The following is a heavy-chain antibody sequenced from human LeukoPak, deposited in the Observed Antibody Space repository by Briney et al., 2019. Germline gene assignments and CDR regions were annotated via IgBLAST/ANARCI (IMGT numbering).Heavy chain of an antibody. CDR2: ITGSEGTS. V-gene: IGHV3-23*01. Sequence: GGSLRLSCVASGFTFTNYAMSWVRQAPGKGLEWVSAITGSEGTSHYADSVKGRFTISRDNSKNTLYLQVNSLRAEDRDFYYCAKWGDYRSLTGYVPDYWGQGTLVTVSS. J-gene: IGHJ4*02. D-gene: IGHD3-9*01. CDR1: GFTFTNYA. CDR3: AKWGDYRSLTGYVPDY.